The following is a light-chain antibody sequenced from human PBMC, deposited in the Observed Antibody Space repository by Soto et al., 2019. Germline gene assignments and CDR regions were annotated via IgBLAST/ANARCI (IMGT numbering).Light chain of an antibody. CDR1: QGIRYD. J-gene: IGKJ1*01. Sequence: AIQMTQSPSSLSASVGDRVTITCRASQGIRYDLGWYQQKPGEAPKLLIYAASSSQSGVPSRFSGSGSGTDFTLTISSLQPEDFATYSCQQSYSTTWTFGQGTKVDIK. V-gene: IGKV1-6*01. CDR3: QQSYSTTWT. CDR2: AAS.